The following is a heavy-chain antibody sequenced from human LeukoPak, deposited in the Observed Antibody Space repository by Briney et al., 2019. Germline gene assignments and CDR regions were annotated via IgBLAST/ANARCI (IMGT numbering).Heavy chain of an antibody. CDR3: ARDAAGNNWFDP. CDR1: GFTFSSYT. D-gene: IGHD6-13*01. Sequence: PGGSLRLSCAASGFTFSSYTMNWVRQAPGKGLEWVSSISGSSYYIYYADSVKGRFTISRDNSNNSLYLQMNSLRAEDTAVYYCARDAAGNNWFDPWGQGTLVTVSS. CDR2: ISGSSYYI. V-gene: IGHV3-21*01. J-gene: IGHJ5*02.